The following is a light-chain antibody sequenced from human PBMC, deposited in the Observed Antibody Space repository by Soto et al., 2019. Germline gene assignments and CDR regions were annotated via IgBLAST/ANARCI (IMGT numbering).Light chain of an antibody. Sequence: QSALTQPASVSGSPGQSIAISCTGTSSDVGGYNYVSWYQQYPGKAPKLIIFDVTNRPSGVSDRFSGSKSGSTASLTISGLQADDDADYYCTSFAGSGTYVFGTGTKLTVL. V-gene: IGLV2-14*01. CDR1: SSDVGGYNY. CDR2: DVT. CDR3: TSFAGSGTYV. J-gene: IGLJ1*01.